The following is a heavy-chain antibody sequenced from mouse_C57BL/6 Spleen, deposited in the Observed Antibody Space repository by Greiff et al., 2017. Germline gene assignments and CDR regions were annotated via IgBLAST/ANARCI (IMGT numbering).Heavy chain of an antibody. CDR1: GYAFSSSW. J-gene: IGHJ1*03. CDR2: IYPGDGDT. Sequence: VQRVESGPELVKPGASVKISCKASGYAFSSSWMNWVKQRPGKGLEWIGRIYPGDGDTNYNGKFKGKATLPADTSSSTAYMQLSSLTSEDSAVYFCARGGGYGCDERWYFDVWGTGTTVTVSS. CDR3: ARGGGYGCDERWYFDV. D-gene: IGHD2-2*01. V-gene: IGHV1-82*01.